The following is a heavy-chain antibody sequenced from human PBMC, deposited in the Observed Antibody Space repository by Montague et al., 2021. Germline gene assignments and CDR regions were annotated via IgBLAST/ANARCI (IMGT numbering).Heavy chain of an antibody. Sequence: SLRLSCAASGFTFGDYSMHWIWQTPGKGLECVSGISWNSSSIGYADSVKGRFTISRDNAKNSLYLQMNSLRAEDTALYYCAKDAGIVVVPARHFDYWGQGNLVTVSA. CDR3: AKDAGIVVVPARHFDY. V-gene: IGHV3-9*01. CDR1: GFTFGDYS. D-gene: IGHD2-2*01. CDR2: ISWNSSSI. J-gene: IGHJ4*02.